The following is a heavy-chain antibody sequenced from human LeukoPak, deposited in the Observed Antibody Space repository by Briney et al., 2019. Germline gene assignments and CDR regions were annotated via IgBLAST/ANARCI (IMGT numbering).Heavy chain of an antibody. Sequence: GGSLRLSCAASGFTFSNYWMSWVRQAPGKGLEWVAFIRYDGSNKYYADSVKGRFTISRDNSKNTLYLQLNSLRAEDTAVYYCAKEARLYDSSVGYWGQGTLVTVSS. CDR2: IRYDGSNK. CDR1: GFTFSNYW. J-gene: IGHJ4*02. D-gene: IGHD3-22*01. CDR3: AKEARLYDSSVGY. V-gene: IGHV3-30*02.